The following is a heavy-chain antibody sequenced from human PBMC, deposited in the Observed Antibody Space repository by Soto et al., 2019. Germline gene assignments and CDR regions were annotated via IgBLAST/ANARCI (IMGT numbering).Heavy chain of an antibody. CDR2: IYYSGST. CDR1: GGSISSSSYY. Sequence: SETLSLTCTVSGGSISSSSYYWGWIRQPPGKGLEWIGSIYYSGSTYYNPSLKSRVTISVDTSKNQFSLKLSSVTAADTAVYYCARQVVVVPAALGMDVWGQGTTVTVSS. CDR3: ARQVVVVPAALGMDV. D-gene: IGHD2-2*01. J-gene: IGHJ6*02. V-gene: IGHV4-39*01.